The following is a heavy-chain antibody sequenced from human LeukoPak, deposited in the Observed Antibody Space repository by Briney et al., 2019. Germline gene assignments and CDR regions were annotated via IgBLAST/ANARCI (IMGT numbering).Heavy chain of an antibody. CDR2: INHSGST. CDR1: GGSFSGYY. Sequence: SETLSLTCAVYGGSFSGYYWSWIRQPPGKGLEWIGEINHSGSTNYNPSLKSRVTISVDTSKNQLSLKLSSVTAADTAVYYCASLWPYQLSAFDIWGQGTMVTVSS. V-gene: IGHV4-34*01. CDR3: ASLWPYQLSAFDI. J-gene: IGHJ3*02. D-gene: IGHD2-2*01.